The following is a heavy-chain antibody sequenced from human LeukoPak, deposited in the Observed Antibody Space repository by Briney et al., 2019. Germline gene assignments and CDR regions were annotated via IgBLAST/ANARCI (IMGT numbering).Heavy chain of an antibody. CDR2: IYSVGSP. Sequence: SETLSVTCTVSGGSINDYFWGWIRQPPGKGLDCTGHIYSVGSPTCTPSLMSRVSISVDSSKNQFSLELTSVTAADTAVYYCARRFRTGGNIHHDAYDVWGQGTVVTVSS. CDR3: ARRFRTGGNIHHDAYDV. V-gene: IGHV4-4*09. J-gene: IGHJ3*01. CDR1: GGSINDYF. D-gene: IGHD1-14*01.